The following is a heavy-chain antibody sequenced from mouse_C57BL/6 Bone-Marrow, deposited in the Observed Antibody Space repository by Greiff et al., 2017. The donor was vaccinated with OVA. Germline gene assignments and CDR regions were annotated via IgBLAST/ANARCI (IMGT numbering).Heavy chain of an antibody. D-gene: IGHD2-2*01. Sequence: EVKLVESGGGLVQPGGSLKLSCAASGFTFSDYYMYWVRQTPEKRLEWVAYISNGGGSTYYPDTVQGRFTISRDNAKNTLYLQMSRLKSEDTAMYYCARQGSWLAMDYWGQGTTVTVSS. J-gene: IGHJ4*01. CDR1: GFTFSDYY. V-gene: IGHV5-12*01. CDR2: ISNGGGST. CDR3: ARQGSWLAMDY.